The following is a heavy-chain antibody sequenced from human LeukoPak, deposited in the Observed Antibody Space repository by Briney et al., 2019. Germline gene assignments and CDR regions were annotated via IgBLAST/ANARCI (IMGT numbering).Heavy chain of an antibody. CDR1: GGSISSGSYY. V-gene: IGHV4-61*02. D-gene: IGHD3-22*01. CDR2: IYTSGST. Sequence: SQTLSLTCTVSGGSISSGSYYWSWIRQPAGKGLEWIGRIYTSGSTNYNPSLKSRVTISVDTSKNQFSLKLSSVTAADTAAYYCARGLHYDSSEDWFDPWGQGTLVTVSS. CDR3: ARGLHYDSSEDWFDP. J-gene: IGHJ5*02.